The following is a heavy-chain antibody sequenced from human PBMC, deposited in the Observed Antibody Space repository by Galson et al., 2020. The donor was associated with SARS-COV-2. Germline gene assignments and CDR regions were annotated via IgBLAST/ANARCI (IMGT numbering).Heavy chain of an antibody. J-gene: IGHJ2*01. CDR2: IYYSGST. CDR1: GGSISSSSYY. Sequence: SETLSLTCTVSGGSISSSSYYWGWIRQPPGKGLEWIGSIYYSGSTFYNPSLKSRVTISVGTSEHQFSLKLNSVTAADTAVYYCARLPSTRIIVAISYWHLGLWDRGTRVTVSS. D-gene: IGHD3-22*01. V-gene: IGHV4-39*01. CDR3: ARLPSTRIIVAISYWHLGL.